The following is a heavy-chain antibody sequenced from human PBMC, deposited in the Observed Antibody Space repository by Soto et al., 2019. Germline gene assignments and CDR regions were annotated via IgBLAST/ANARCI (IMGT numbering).Heavy chain of an antibody. CDR1: GYTFTSYA. J-gene: IGHJ3*02. V-gene: IGHV1-3*01. D-gene: IGHD3-22*01. Sequence: GASVKVSCKASGYTFTSYAMHWVRQAPGQRLEWMGWINAGNGNTKYSQKFQGRVTITRDTSASTAYMELSSLRSEDTAVYYCAREMRNYYDSMADAFDIWGQGTMGTVSS. CDR2: INAGNGNT. CDR3: AREMRNYYDSMADAFDI.